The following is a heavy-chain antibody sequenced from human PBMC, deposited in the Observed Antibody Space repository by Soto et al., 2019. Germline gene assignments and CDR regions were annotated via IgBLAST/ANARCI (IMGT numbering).Heavy chain of an antibody. CDR2: ISSSGSTI. V-gene: IGHV3-11*01. Sequence: PGGSLRLSCAASGFTFSDYYMSWIRQAPGKGLEWVSYISSSGSTIYYADSVKGRFTISRDNAKNSLYLQMNSLRAEDTAVYYCARGAVTVYYYYYGMDVWGQGTTVTVSS. J-gene: IGHJ6*02. CDR1: GFTFSDYY. CDR3: ARGAVTVYYYYYGMDV. D-gene: IGHD4-4*01.